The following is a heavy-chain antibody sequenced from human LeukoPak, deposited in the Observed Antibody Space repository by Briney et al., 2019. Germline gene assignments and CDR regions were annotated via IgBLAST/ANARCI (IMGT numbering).Heavy chain of an antibody. V-gene: IGHV3-21*04. CDR1: GFAFSSYS. CDR2: ISSSSSYI. D-gene: IGHD5-12*01. Sequence: KPGGSLRLSCAASGFAFSSYSMNWVRQAPGKGLEWVSSISSSSSYIYYADSVKGRFTISRDNAKNSLYLQMNALTIDDTAFYYCAKDLGNSGHDAFDVWGPGTMATVSS. CDR3: AKDLGNSGHDAFDV. J-gene: IGHJ3*01.